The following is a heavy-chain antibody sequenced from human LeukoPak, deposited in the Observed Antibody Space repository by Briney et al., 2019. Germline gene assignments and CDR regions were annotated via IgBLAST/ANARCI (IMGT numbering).Heavy chain of an antibody. CDR2: TIPIFGTA. CDR3: ARGCSSTSCYTSGLAPWFDP. V-gene: IGHV1-69*13. Sequence: SVKVSCKASGGTFSSYAISWVRQAPGQGPEWMGVTIPIFGTANYAQKFQGRVTITADESTSTAYMELSSLRSEDTAVYYCARGCSSTSCYTSGLAPWFDPWGQGTLVTVSS. J-gene: IGHJ5*02. D-gene: IGHD2-2*02. CDR1: GGTFSSYA.